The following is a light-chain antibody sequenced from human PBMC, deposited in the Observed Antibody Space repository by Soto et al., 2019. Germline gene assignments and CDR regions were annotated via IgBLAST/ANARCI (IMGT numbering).Light chain of an antibody. CDR1: SSDVGSYNL. CDR2: EGT. V-gene: IGLV2-23*01. CDR3: CSYAGTSTWV. J-gene: IGLJ3*02. Sequence: QSALTQPASVSGSPGQSITISCTGTSSDVGSYNLVSWYQLHPGKAPKLMIYEGTKRPSGVSNRFSGSKSGNTASLTISGLQADDEADYYCCSYAGTSTWVFGGGTKLTVL.